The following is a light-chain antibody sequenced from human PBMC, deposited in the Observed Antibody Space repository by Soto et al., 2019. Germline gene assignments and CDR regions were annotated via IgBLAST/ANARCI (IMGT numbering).Light chain of an antibody. CDR3: QQYNNWPQS. J-gene: IGKJ3*01. V-gene: IGKV3-15*01. Sequence: EIVMTQSPATLSVSPGERATLSCRASQSVRSNLAWYQQTPGQAPRLXIYGASTRETGIPARFSGSGAGTEFTLTISSLQSEDVAVDYCQQYNNWPQSFGPGTKVDIK. CDR1: QSVRSN. CDR2: GAS.